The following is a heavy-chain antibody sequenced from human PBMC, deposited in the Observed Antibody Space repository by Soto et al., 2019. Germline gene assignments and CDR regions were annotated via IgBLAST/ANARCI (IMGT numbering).Heavy chain of an antibody. V-gene: IGHV1-69*13. J-gene: IGHJ6*02. CDR2: IIPIFGTA. D-gene: IGHD3-10*01. CDR3: SAISITMGRGVIHRYLGGMDV. CDR1: AGTFSSYA. Sequence: GASVKVSCKASAGTFSSYAISWVRQAPGQGLEWVGWIIPIFGTANNAQKFQGRVTITADESTSTAYMELSSLRSEDTAVYYCSAISITMGRGVIHRYLGGMDVWGQGTTVTVSS.